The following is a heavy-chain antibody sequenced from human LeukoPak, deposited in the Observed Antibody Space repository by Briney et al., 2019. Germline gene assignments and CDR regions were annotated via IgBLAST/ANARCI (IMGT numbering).Heavy chain of an antibody. CDR2: IYHSGST. CDR3: ARDIGSGSYYVPLSFDY. Sequence: PSETLSLTCTVSGYSLSSGYYWGWVRQPPGKGLEWIGSIYHSGSTYYNPSLKSRVTISVDTSKNQFSLKLSSVTAADTAVYYCARDIGSGSYYVPLSFDYWGQGTLVTVSS. J-gene: IGHJ4*02. CDR1: GYSLSSGYY. V-gene: IGHV4-38-2*02. D-gene: IGHD3-10*01.